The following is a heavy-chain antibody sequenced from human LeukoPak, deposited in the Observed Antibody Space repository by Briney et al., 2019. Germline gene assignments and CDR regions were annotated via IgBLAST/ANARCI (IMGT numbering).Heavy chain of an antibody. CDR2: INHSGST. Sequence: PSETLSLTCAVYGGSFSGYYWSWIRQPPGKGLEWIGEINHSGSTNYNPSLKSRVTISVDTSKNQFSLKLSSVTAADTAVYYCVRGDPVDYWGQGTLVTVSS. CDR1: GGSFSGYY. CDR3: VRGDPVDY. J-gene: IGHJ4*02. V-gene: IGHV4-34*01.